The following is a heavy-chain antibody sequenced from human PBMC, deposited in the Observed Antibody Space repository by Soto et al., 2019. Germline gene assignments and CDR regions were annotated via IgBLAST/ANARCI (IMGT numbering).Heavy chain of an antibody. CDR3: ARDRRLWFGELGAMDV. CDR2: INSDGSST. J-gene: IGHJ6*02. CDR1: GFTFSSSW. V-gene: IGHV3-74*01. D-gene: IGHD3-10*01. Sequence: EVQLVESGGGLVQPGGSLRLSGAASGFTFSSSWMHWVGQAPGKGLVWFSRINSDGSSTSYADSVKGRFTISRDNAKNTLYLQMNSLRAEDTAVYYCARDRRLWFGELGAMDVWGQGTTVTVSS.